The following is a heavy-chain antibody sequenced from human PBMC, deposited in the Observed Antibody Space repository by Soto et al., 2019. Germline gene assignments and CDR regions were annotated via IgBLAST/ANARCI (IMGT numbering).Heavy chain of an antibody. J-gene: IGHJ3*01. CDR2: ISDPGTST. V-gene: IGHV3-23*01. D-gene: IGHD2-21*02. CDR1: GFTFGNYA. CDR3: AKSLVTPSDAFDL. Sequence: GGSLRLSCAASGFTFGNYAMNWVRQAPGRGLEWISSISDPGTSTYYANSVKGRFSMSRDNSKNTLFLQMNRLRADDTAVYFCAKSLVTPSDAFDLWGRGTLVTVSS.